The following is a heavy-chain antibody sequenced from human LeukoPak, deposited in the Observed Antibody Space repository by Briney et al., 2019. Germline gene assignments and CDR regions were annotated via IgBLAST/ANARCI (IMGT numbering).Heavy chain of an antibody. D-gene: IGHD4-23*01. J-gene: IGHJ6*03. V-gene: IGHV5-51*01. Sequence: GESLKISCKGSGCSFTSYWIGWVRQMPGKGLEWMGIIYPGDSDTRYSPSFQGQVTISADKSISTAYLQWSSLKASDTAMYYCARVKLAENYYYYYMDVWGKGTTVTVSS. CDR2: IYPGDSDT. CDR1: GCSFTSYW. CDR3: ARVKLAENYYYYYMDV.